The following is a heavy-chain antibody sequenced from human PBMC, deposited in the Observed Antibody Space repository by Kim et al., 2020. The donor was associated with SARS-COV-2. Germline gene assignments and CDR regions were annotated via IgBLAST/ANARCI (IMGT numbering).Heavy chain of an antibody. V-gene: IGHV3-30*01. CDR3: ARGGKGSYYYGMDV. Sequence: YADAGKGRFTISRDNSKHPLYLQMNGLRAEDTAVYYCARGGKGSYYYGMDVWGQGTTVTVSS. D-gene: IGHD5-12*01. J-gene: IGHJ6*02.